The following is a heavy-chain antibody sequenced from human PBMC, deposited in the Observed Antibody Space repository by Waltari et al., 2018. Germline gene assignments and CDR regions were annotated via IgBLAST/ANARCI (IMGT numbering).Heavy chain of an antibody. CDR2: INHSGST. CDR3: ARGRTTVTTLNWFDP. CDR1: GGSFSGYY. D-gene: IGHD4-4*01. Sequence: QVQLQQWGAGLLKPSETLSLTCAVYGGSFSGYYWSWLRPPPGKGLVWIGEINHSGSTNYNPSLKSRVTISVDTSKNQFSLKLSSVTAADTAVYYCARGRTTVTTLNWFDPWGQGTLVTVSS. J-gene: IGHJ5*02. V-gene: IGHV4-34*01.